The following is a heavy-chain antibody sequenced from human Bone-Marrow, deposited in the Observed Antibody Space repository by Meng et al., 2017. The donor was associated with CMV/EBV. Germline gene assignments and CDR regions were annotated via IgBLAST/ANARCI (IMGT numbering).Heavy chain of an antibody. J-gene: IGHJ6*02. CDR3: AYCSGGNGYYYGMDV. V-gene: IGHV5-51*01. D-gene: IGHD3-16*01. CDR1: GYSFTSYW. CDR2: IYPGDSDT. Sequence: KVSCKGSGYSFTSYWIGWVRQMPGKGLEWMGIIYPGDSDTRYSPSFQGQVTISADKSISTAYLQWSSLKASDTAMYYCAYCSGGNGYYYGMDVWGQGTTLTVSS.